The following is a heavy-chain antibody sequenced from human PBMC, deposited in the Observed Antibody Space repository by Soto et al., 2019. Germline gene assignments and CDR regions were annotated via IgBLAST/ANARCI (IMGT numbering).Heavy chain of an antibody. D-gene: IGHD6-13*01. CDR2: IYYSGST. CDR1: GGSISSSSYY. J-gene: IGHJ5*02. Sequence: SETLSLTCTVSGGSISSSSYYWGWIRQPPGKGLEWIGSIYYSGSTYYNPSLKSRVTISVDTPKNQFSLKLSSVTAADTAVYYCARHRGYIAAAGTEWFDPWGQGTLVTVSS. V-gene: IGHV4-39*01. CDR3: ARHRGYIAAAGTEWFDP.